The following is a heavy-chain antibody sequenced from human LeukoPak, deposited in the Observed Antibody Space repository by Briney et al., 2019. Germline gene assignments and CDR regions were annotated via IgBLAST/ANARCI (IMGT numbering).Heavy chain of an antibody. CDR2: INPNSGGT. V-gene: IGHV1-2*06. CDR1: GYTFTDYY. J-gene: IGHJ3*02. Sequence: GASVKVSCKASGYTFTDYYMHWVRQAPGQGLEWMGRINPNSGGTNYAQKFQDRVTMNRDTSISTAYTELSRLRSDDTAVYYCAKSRYCSGGSCYSVYAFDIWGQGTMVTVSS. D-gene: IGHD2-15*01. CDR3: AKSRYCSGGSCYSVYAFDI.